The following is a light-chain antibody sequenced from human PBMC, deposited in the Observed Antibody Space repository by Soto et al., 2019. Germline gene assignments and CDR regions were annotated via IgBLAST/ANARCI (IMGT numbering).Light chain of an antibody. CDR1: QSVSSGY. V-gene: IGKV3D-20*02. CDR2: GAS. J-gene: IGKJ5*01. Sequence: EIVLTQSPVTLSLSPGERATLSCRASQSVSSGYLAWYQQKPGQAPRLLIYGASTRATGIPDRFSGSGSGTDFTLTISSLEPEDFAVYYCQQRSNWPPGITFGQGTRLEIK. CDR3: QQRSNWPPGIT.